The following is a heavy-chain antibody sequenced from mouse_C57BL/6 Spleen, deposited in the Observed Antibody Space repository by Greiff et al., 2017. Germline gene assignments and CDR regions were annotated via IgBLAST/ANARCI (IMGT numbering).Heavy chain of an antibody. Sequence: QVQLQQSGAELVKPGASVKISCKASGYAFSSYWMNWVKQRPGKGLEWIGQIYPGDGDTNYNGKFKGKATLTAEKSSSTAYMQLSSLTSEDSAVYFSARSYYYGSSYAFDYWGQGTTLTVSS. CDR1: GYAFSSYW. CDR3: ARSYYYGSSYAFDY. CDR2: IYPGDGDT. D-gene: IGHD1-1*01. V-gene: IGHV1-80*01. J-gene: IGHJ2*01.